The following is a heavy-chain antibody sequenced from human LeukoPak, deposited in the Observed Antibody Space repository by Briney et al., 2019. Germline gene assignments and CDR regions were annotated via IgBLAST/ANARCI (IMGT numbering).Heavy chain of an antibody. V-gene: IGHV4-39*07. D-gene: IGHD6-13*01. CDR1: GGSISSSSYY. J-gene: IGHJ4*02. CDR3: ARGVIATGGNDFDY. CDR2: IYYSGST. Sequence: SETLSLTCTVSGGSISSSSYYWGWIRQPPGKGLEWIGSIYYSGSTYYNPSLKSRVTMSVDTSKNQLSLKVISVTAADTAVYYCARGVIATGGNDFDYWGQGSLVTVSS.